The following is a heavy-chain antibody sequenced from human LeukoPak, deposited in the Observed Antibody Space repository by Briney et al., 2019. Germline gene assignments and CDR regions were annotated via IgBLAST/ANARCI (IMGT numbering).Heavy chain of an antibody. CDR3: ARSYCSSISCPSRFDY. CDR1: GFTFSSYA. J-gene: IGHJ4*02. Sequence: GRSLRLSCAASGFTFSSYAMHWVRQAPGKGLEWVAVISYDGSNKYYADSVKGRFTISRDNSKNTLFLQMNSLRAQDTAVYYCARSYCSSISCPSRFDYWGQGTLVTVSS. V-gene: IGHV3-30-3*01. D-gene: IGHD2-2*01. CDR2: ISYDGSNK.